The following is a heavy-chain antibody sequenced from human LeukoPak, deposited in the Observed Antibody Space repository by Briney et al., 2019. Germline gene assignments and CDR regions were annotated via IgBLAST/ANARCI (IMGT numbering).Heavy chain of an antibody. CDR2: ISRGSSTL. Sequence: PGGSLRLSCAASGFIFSSYTMNWVRQAPGKGLEWVSYISRGSSTLYYADSVKGRFTISRDNAKSSLYLQMDSLRDEDTAVYYCARDLAAEGDYWGQGTLVTVSS. V-gene: IGHV3-48*02. CDR1: GFIFSSYT. D-gene: IGHD6-19*01. J-gene: IGHJ4*02. CDR3: ARDLAAEGDY.